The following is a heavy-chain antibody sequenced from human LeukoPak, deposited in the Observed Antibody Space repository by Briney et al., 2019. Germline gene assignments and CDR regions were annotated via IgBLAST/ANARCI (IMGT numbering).Heavy chain of an antibody. J-gene: IGHJ6*03. V-gene: IGHV4-34*01. CDR1: GGSFSGYY. Sequence: PSETLSLTCAVYGGSFSGYYWGWIRQPPGKGLEWIGEINHSGSTNYNPSLKSRVTISVDTSKNQFSLKLSSVTAADTAVYYCARGPYYYDSSGYYGPLYYYHYMDVWGKGTMVTVSS. D-gene: IGHD3-22*01. CDR3: ARGPYYYDSSGYYGPLYYYHYMDV. CDR2: INHSGST.